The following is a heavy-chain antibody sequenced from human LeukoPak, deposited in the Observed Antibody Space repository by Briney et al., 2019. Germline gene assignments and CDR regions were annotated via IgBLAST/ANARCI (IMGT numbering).Heavy chain of an antibody. D-gene: IGHD3-16*02. V-gene: IGHV3-7*01. Sequence: GGSLRLSCAASGFTFSSYWMSWVRQAPGKGLEWVANIKQDGSEKYYVDSVKGRFTISRDNAKNSLYLQMNSLRDEDTAVYYCARAYDYVWGSYRSYYFDYWGQGTLVTVSS. CDR3: ARAYDYVWGSYRSYYFDY. CDR2: IKQDGSEK. CDR1: GFTFSSYW. J-gene: IGHJ4*02.